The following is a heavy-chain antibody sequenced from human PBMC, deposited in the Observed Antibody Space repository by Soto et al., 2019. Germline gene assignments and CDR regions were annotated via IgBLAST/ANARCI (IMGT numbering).Heavy chain of an antibody. V-gene: IGHV3-23*01. CDR3: AKDRQCDFWSGYTNWFDP. Sequence: GGSLRLSCAASGFTFSSYAMSWVRQAPGKGLEWVSAISGSGGSTYYADSVKGRFTISRDNSKNTLYLQMNSLRAEDTAVYYCAKDRQCDFWSGYTNWFDPWGQGTLVTVSS. J-gene: IGHJ5*02. CDR1: GFTFSSYA. D-gene: IGHD3-3*01. CDR2: ISGSGGST.